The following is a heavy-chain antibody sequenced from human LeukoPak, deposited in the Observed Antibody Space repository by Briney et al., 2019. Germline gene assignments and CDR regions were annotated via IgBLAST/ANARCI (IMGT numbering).Heavy chain of an antibody. J-gene: IGHJ5*02. CDR3: AGFTGYSSGWYIYWFDP. CDR2: IIPIFGTA. CDR1: GGTFSSYA. D-gene: IGHD6-19*01. V-gene: IGHV1-69*13. Sequence: ASVKVSCKASGGTFSSYAISWVRQAPGQGLEWMGGIIPIFGTANYAQKFQGRVTITADESTSTAYMELSSLRSEDTAVYYCAGFTGYSSGWYIYWFDPWGQGTLVTVSS.